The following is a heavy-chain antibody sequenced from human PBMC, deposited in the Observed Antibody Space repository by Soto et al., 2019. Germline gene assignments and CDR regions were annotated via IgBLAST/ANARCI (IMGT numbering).Heavy chain of an antibody. Sequence: SETLSLTCTVSGGSISSGGYYWSWIRQHPGKGLEWIGYIYYSGSTYYNPSLKSRVTISVDTSKNQFSLKLSSVTAADTAVYYCARVEMATISLGYWGQGTLVTVSS. D-gene: IGHD5-12*01. CDR1: GGSISSGGYY. J-gene: IGHJ4*02. V-gene: IGHV4-31*03. CDR2: IYYSGST. CDR3: ARVEMATISLGY.